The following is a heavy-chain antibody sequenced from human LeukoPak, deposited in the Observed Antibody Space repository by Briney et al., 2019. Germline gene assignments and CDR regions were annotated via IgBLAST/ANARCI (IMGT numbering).Heavy chain of an antibody. CDR3: ARGLAKDIVVVVAAFWFDP. D-gene: IGHD2-15*01. J-gene: IGHJ5*02. Sequence: ASVTVSCKASGYTFTSYDTNWVRQATGQGLEWMGWMNPNSGNTGYAQKFQGRVTMTRNTSLSTAYMELSSLRSEDTAVYYCARGLAKDIVVVVAAFWFDPWGQGTLVTVSS. CDR2: MNPNSGNT. V-gene: IGHV1-8*01. CDR1: GYTFTSYD.